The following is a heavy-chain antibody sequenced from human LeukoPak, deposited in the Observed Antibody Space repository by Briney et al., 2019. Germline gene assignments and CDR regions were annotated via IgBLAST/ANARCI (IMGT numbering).Heavy chain of an antibody. CDR3: ARRGRNSGYDF. J-gene: IGHJ4*02. CDR1: GGTFSSYA. Sequence: SVTVSCKASGGTFSSYASSWVRQAPGQGLEWMGRIIPIFGIANYAQKFQGRVTITADKSTSTAYMELSSLRSEDTAVYYCARRGRNSGYDFWGQGTLVTVSS. D-gene: IGHD5-12*01. V-gene: IGHV1-69*04. CDR2: IIPIFGIA.